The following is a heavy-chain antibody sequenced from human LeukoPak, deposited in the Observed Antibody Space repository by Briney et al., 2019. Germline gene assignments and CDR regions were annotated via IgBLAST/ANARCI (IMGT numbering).Heavy chain of an antibody. CDR3: ARTSLRWGVYWYLDL. CDR1: GGSISSYY. CDR2: IYYTGST. D-gene: IGHD4-23*01. V-gene: IGHV4-59*01. Sequence: SETLSLTCTVSGGSISSYYWSWIRQPPGKGLEWIGYIYYTGSTNYSPSLKSRVTLSVDTSKNHFSLKLGSVTAADTAVYYCARTSLRWGVYWYLDLWGRGTLVTVSS. J-gene: IGHJ2*01.